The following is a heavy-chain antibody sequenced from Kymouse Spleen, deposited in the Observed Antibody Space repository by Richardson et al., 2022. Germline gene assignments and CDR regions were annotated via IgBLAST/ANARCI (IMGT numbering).Heavy chain of an antibody. CDR3: AKEDNWNFYYYYYGMDV. CDR1: GFTFSSYA. Sequence: EVQLVESGGGLVQPGGSLRLSCAASGFTFSSYAMSWVRQAPGKGLEWVSAISGSGGSTYYADSVKGRFTISRDNSKNTLYLQMNSLRAEDTAVYYCAKEDNWNFYYYYYGMDVWGQGTTVTVSS. J-gene: IGHJ6*02. D-gene: IGHD1-7*01. CDR2: ISGSGGST. V-gene: IGHV3-23*04.